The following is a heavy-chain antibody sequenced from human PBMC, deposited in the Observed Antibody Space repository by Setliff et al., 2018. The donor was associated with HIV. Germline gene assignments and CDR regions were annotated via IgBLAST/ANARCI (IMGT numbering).Heavy chain of an antibody. Sequence: AASVKVSCKASGYTFINYDIYWVRQTTGQGLEWMGWMNPDSGNTGYAQKFQGRVTMTRNTSISTAYMELSSLRSEDTAVYYCARGATITYYFDYWGQGTLVTVSS. CDR3: ARGATITYYFDY. CDR1: GYTFINYD. J-gene: IGHJ4*02. D-gene: IGHD5-12*01. CDR2: MNPDSGNT. V-gene: IGHV1-8*02.